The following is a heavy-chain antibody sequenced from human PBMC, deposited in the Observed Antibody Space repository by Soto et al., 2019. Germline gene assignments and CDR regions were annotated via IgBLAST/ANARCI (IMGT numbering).Heavy chain of an antibody. CDR1: GGSISSYY. Sequence: SETLSLTCTVSGGSISSYYWTWIRQPPGKGLEWIGYIHYSGSTNYNPSLKSRVSISLDTSKNQFSLDLSSVTAADTAVYYCAPFYFGWGFYYRGGPWFDPWGKGTLVTVSS. J-gene: IGHJ5*02. V-gene: IGHV4-59*03. CDR3: APFYFGWGFYYRGGPWFDP. CDR2: IHYSGST. D-gene: IGHD3-10*01.